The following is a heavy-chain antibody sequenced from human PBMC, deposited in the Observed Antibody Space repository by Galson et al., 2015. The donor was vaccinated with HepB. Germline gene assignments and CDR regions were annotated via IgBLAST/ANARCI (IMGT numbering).Heavy chain of an antibody. D-gene: IGHD3-3*01. Sequence: QSGAEVKKPGESLRISCKGSGYSFTSYWISWVRQMPGKGLEWMGRIDPSDSYTNYSPSFQGHVTISADKSISTAYLQWSSLKASDTAMYYCARQRRGYSVYYYGMDVWGQGTTVTVSS. CDR1: GYSFTSYW. CDR2: IDPSDSYT. CDR3: ARQRRGYSVYYYGMDV. V-gene: IGHV5-10-1*01. J-gene: IGHJ6*02.